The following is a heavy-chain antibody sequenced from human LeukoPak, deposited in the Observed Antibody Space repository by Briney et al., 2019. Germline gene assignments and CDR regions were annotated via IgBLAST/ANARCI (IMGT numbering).Heavy chain of an antibody. D-gene: IGHD3-16*01. Sequence: GSLRLSCVASGLNFDDSAMNWVRQAPGKGLEWVSLISADGGSTFSADSVKGRFSIFRDNSNNSLYLQMNSRRREDTAMHYCEKESGKFDNWGQGTLVAVSS. CDR1: GLNFDDSA. CDR3: EKESGKFDN. V-gene: IGHV3-43*02. J-gene: IGHJ4*02. CDR2: ISADGGST.